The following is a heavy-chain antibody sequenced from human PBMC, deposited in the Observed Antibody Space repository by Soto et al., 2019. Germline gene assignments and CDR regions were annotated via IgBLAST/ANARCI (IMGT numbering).Heavy chain of an antibody. CDR2: IYYSGST. D-gene: IGHD5-18*01. CDR1: GGSIKRYY. J-gene: IGHJ6*02. V-gene: IGHV4-59*08. Sequence: SETLSLACPACGGSIKRYYWRWIRQPPGKGLEWIGYIYYSGSTNYNPSLKSRVTIAVDTSKDQFSLKLSSVTAADTAVYYYARHVGRGCGYSYDGYGMDVRGQGTTVTVS. CDR3: ARHVGRGCGYSYDGYGMDV.